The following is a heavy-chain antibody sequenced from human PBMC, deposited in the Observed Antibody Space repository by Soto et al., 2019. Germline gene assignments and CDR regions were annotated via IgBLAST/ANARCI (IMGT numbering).Heavy chain of an antibody. CDR3: AASKYYYDSSGYSDYYYYGMYV. J-gene: IGHJ6*02. CDR1: GFTFSSYA. V-gene: IGHV3-64D*06. Sequence: GGSLRLSCSASGFTFSSYAMHWVRQAPGKGLEYVSAISSNGGSTYYADSVKGRFTISRDNSKNTLYLQMSSLRAEDTAVYYCAASKYYYDSSGYSDYYYYGMYVWGQGTTVTVSS. CDR2: ISSNGGST. D-gene: IGHD3-22*01.